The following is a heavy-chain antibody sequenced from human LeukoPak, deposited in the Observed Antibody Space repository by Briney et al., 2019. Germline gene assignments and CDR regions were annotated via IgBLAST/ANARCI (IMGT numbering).Heavy chain of an antibody. CDR2: ISGSGGGT. CDR1: GITFSSYA. D-gene: IGHD5-12*01. CDR3: AKDSAHGDSRDAFDI. Sequence: PGGSLRLSCAASGITFSSYAMSWVRQAPGKGLEWVSGISGSGGGTYYADSVKGRFTISRDNSKNSLYLQMNSLRTEDTALYYCAKDSAHGDSRDAFDIWGQGTMVTVSS. J-gene: IGHJ3*02. V-gene: IGHV3-23*01.